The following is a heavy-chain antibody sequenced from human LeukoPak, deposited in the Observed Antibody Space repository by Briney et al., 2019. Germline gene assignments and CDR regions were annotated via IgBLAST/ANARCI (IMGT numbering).Heavy chain of an antibody. Sequence: GGSLRLSCAASGFTFSTYWMSWVRQAPGKGLEWVANIKQDGSEKYYVDSVKGRFTISRDNAKNSLFLQMNSLRAEDTAVYYCARSSDYYDSSGYWDKYFQHWGQGTLVTVSS. CDR1: GFTFSTYW. CDR2: IKQDGSEK. D-gene: IGHD3-22*01. CDR3: ARSSDYYDSSGYWDKYFQH. V-gene: IGHV3-7*01. J-gene: IGHJ1*01.